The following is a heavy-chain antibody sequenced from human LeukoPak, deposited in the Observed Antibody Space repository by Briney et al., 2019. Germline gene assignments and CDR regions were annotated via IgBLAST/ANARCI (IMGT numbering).Heavy chain of an antibody. CDR1: GYTLTELS. CDR3: ATAGDYGAFDI. V-gene: IGHV1-24*01. CDR2: FDPEDGET. D-gene: IGHD4-17*01. Sequence: VASVKVSCKVSGYTLTELSMHWVRQAPGKGLEWMGGFDPEDGETIYAQKFQGGVTMTEDTSTDTAYMELSSLRSEDTAVYYCATAGDYGAFDIWGQGTMVTVSS. J-gene: IGHJ3*02.